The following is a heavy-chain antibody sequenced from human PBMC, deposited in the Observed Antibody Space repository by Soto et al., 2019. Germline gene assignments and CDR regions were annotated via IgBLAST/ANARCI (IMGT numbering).Heavy chain of an antibody. Sequence: EVQLLESGGGLVQPGGSLRLSCAASGFPFSTSAMNWVRQAPGKGLEWVAYIKPDGSATYYVDSVKGRFTISRDNAKNSLYLQMNSLRVEDTSVYYCARAGYCGPGCYYYFDYWGQGTLVTVSS. CDR2: IKPDGSAT. D-gene: IGHD2-21*02. J-gene: IGHJ4*02. CDR3: ARAGYCGPGCYYYFDY. V-gene: IGHV3-7*01. CDR1: GFPFSTSA.